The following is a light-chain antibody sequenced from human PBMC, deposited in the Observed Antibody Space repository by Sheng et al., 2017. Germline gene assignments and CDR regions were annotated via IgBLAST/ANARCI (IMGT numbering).Light chain of an antibody. CDR1: QGISIY. CDR3: QKYDYDPWT. CDR2: AAS. J-gene: IGKJ1*01. V-gene: IGKV1-27*01. Sequence: DIQMTQSPSSLSASVGDRVTITCRASQGISIYLAWYQQKPGKVPKLLIYAASTLQSGVPSRFSGSRSGTDFTLTISSLQPEDVATYYCQKYDYDPWTFGQGTKVEI.